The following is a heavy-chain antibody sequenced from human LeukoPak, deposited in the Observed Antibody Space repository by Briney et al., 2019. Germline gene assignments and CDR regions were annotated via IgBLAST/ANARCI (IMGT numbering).Heavy chain of an antibody. CDR1: GGTFSSYA. V-gene: IGHV1-69*04. D-gene: IGHD3-16*01. J-gene: IGHJ4*02. CDR3: ARDRLVTYYFDY. Sequence: SVKVSCKASGGTFSSYAISWVRQAPGQGLEWMGRIIPILGIANYAQKFQGRITITADKSTSTAYMELSSLRSEDTAVYYCARDRLVTYYFDYWGQGTLVTVSS. CDR2: IIPILGIA.